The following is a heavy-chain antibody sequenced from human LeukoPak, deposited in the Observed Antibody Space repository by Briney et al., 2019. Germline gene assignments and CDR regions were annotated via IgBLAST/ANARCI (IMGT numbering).Heavy chain of an antibody. J-gene: IGHJ6*04. V-gene: IGHV1-69*06. Sequence: SVKVSCKASGGTFSSYTISWVRQAPGQGLEWMGGIIPIFGTANYAQKFQGRVTITADKSTSTAFMELSSLRSEDTAVYYCARDSGSSWGLTGMDVWGKGTTVTVSS. CDR3: ARDSGSSWGLTGMDV. CDR2: IIPIFGTA. CDR1: GGTFSSYT. D-gene: IGHD6-13*01.